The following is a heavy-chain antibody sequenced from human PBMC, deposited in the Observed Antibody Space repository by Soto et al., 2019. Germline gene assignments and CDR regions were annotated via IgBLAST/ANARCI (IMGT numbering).Heavy chain of an antibody. V-gene: IGHV4-34*01. D-gene: IGHD5-12*01. J-gene: IGHJ1*01. CDR2: INHSGST. CDR1: GGSFSGYY. CDR3: ARGRGRIKYFQH. Sequence: SETLSLTCAVYGGSFSGYYWGWIRQPPGKGLEWIGEINHSGSTNYNPSLKSRVTISVDTSKNQFSLKLSSVTAADTAVYYCARGRGRIKYFQHWGQGTLVTVSS.